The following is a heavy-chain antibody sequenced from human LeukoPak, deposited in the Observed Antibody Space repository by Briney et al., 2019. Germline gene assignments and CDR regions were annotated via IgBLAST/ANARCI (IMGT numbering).Heavy chain of an antibody. J-gene: IGHJ3*02. CDR2: IKQDGSEK. Sequence: PGGSLRLSCAASGFTFSSYGMSWVRQAPGKGLEWVANIKQDGSEKYYVDSVKGRFTISRDNAKNSLYLQMNSLRAEDTAVYYCARAGSYYDILTGYYVGAFDIWGQGTMVTVSS. V-gene: IGHV3-7*01. CDR3: ARAGSYYDILTGYYVGAFDI. CDR1: GFTFSSYG. D-gene: IGHD3-9*01.